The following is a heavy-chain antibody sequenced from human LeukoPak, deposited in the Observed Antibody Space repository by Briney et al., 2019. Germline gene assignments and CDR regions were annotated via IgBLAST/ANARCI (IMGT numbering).Heavy chain of an antibody. CDR1: GFNFSSFV. Sequence: GGSLRLSCVGSGFNFSSFVMTWVRLAPGKGLEWGSIISVSGRSTYYADSVKGRFTISRDNSKSTLYLQVNSLRAEDTAVYHCAKKSPIFGVVIPLFDYWGQGALVSVSS. V-gene: IGHV3-23*01. CDR3: AKKSPIFGVVIPLFDY. J-gene: IGHJ4*02. CDR2: ISVSGRST. D-gene: IGHD3-3*01.